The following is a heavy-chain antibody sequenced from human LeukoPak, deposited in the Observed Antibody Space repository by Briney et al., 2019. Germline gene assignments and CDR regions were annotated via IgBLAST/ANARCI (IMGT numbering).Heavy chain of an antibody. CDR3: ARTRGAFDI. Sequence: GRSLRLSCAASGFTFSSYGMHWVRQAPGKGLEWVAVISYDGSNKYYADSVKGRFTISRDNSKNTLYLQMNSLRAEDTAEYYCARTRGAFDIWGQGTMVTVSS. CDR1: GFTFSSYG. CDR2: ISYDGSNK. J-gene: IGHJ3*02. V-gene: IGHV3-30*03.